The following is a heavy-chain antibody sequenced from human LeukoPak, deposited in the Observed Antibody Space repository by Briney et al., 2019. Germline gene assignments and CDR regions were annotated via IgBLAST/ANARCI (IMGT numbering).Heavy chain of an antibody. D-gene: IGHD2-8*02. CDR1: GYIFTNYY. CDR3: AREESGGYFDY. CDR2: ISPTGSST. Sequence: ASVKVSCKASGYIFTNYYMHWVRQAPGQGLEWLGLISPTGSSTNYAQKFRGRVTMTRDTSTTTVYMELSSLRSEDTAVYYCAREESGGYFDYWGREPWSPSPQ. J-gene: IGHJ4*02. V-gene: IGHV1-46*01.